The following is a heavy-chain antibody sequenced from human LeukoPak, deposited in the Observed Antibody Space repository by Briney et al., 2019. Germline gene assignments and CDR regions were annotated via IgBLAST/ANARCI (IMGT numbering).Heavy chain of an antibody. D-gene: IGHD3-22*01. CDR3: ARVVAYDSTGYYLYYFDY. Sequence: SETLSLTCTVSGGSISSYYWSWIRQPPGKGLEWIGYINDSGSTYYSPSLKSRLTISVDTSKNQFSLRLRSVTAADTAVYYCARVVAYDSTGYYLYYFDYWGQGTLVTVAA. V-gene: IGHV4-59*12. CDR1: GGSISSYY. J-gene: IGHJ4*02. CDR2: INDSGST.